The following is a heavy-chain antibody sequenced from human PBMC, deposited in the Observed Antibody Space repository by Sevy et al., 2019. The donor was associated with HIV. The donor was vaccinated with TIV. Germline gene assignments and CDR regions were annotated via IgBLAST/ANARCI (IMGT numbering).Heavy chain of an antibody. CDR3: AIDDSSGYYPFDY. D-gene: IGHD3-22*01. Sequence: GGSLRLSCAASGFTFSSYEMNWVRQAPGKGLEWVSYISSSGRTIYYADSVKGRFTISRDNAKNSLYLQMNSLRAEDTAVYYCAIDDSSGYYPFDYWGQGTLVTVSS. CDR2: ISSSGRTI. V-gene: IGHV3-48*03. CDR1: GFTFSSYE. J-gene: IGHJ4*02.